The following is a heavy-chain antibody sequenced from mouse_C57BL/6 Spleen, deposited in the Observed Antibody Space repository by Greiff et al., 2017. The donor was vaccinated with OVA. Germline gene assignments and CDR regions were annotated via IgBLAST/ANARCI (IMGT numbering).Heavy chain of an antibody. CDR2: IYPGDGDT. CDR3: AREGATMITTAYYYAMDY. CDR1: GYAFSSSW. V-gene: IGHV1-82*01. J-gene: IGHJ4*01. Sequence: VKLVESGPELVKPGASVKISCKASGYAFSSSWMNWVKQRPGKGLEWIGRIYPGDGDTNYNGKFKGKATLTADKSSSTSYMQLSSLTSEDSAVYFCAREGATMITTAYYYAMDYWGQGTSVTVSS. D-gene: IGHD2-4*01.